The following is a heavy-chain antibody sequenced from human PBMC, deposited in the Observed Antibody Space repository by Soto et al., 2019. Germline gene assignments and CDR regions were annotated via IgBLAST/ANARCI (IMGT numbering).Heavy chain of an antibody. Sequence: PGESLKISCKGSGYSFTSYWIGWVRQMPGKGLEWMGIIYPGDSDTRYSPSFQGQGTISADKSISTAYLQWSSLKASDTAIYYCARTAAAGKYYYGVDVWGQGTTVTVSS. CDR3: ARTAAAGKYYYGVDV. J-gene: IGHJ6*02. CDR2: IYPGDSDT. CDR1: GYSFTSYW. V-gene: IGHV5-51*01. D-gene: IGHD6-13*01.